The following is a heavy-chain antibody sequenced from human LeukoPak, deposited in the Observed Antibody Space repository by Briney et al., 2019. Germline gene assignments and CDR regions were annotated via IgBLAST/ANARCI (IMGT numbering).Heavy chain of an antibody. CDR2: INHSGST. Sequence: SETLCLTCAVYGGSFSGYYWSWIRQPPGKGLEWIGEINHSGSTNYNPSLKSRVTISVDTSKNQFSLKLSSVTAADTAVYYCARGRRYAYYFDYWGQGTLVTVSS. J-gene: IGHJ4*02. V-gene: IGHV4-34*01. CDR1: GGSFSGYY. D-gene: IGHD1-1*01. CDR3: ARGRRYAYYFDY.